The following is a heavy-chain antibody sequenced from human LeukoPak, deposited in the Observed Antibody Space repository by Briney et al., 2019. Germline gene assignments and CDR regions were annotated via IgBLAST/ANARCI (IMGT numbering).Heavy chain of an antibody. D-gene: IGHD3-10*01. J-gene: IGHJ6*02. CDR1: GFTFSSYG. V-gene: IGHV3-33*01. CDR3: ARDTPHPGSYYYYYGMDV. Sequence: GGSLRLSCAASGFTFSSYGMHWVRQAPGKGLEWVAVIWYDGSNKYYADSVKGRFTISRDNSKNTLYLQMNSLRAEDTAVYYYARDTPHPGSYYYYYGMDVWGQGTTVTVSS. CDR2: IWYDGSNK.